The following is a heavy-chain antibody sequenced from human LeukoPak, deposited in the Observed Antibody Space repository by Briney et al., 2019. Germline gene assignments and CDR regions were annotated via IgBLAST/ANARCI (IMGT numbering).Heavy chain of an antibody. CDR2: INHSGST. CDR3: ARGYYGSGSHCCHMDV. CDR1: VGSFSSYY. Sequence: PSETLSLTCAVYVGSFSSYYWSWIRQPPGKGLEWIGEINHSGSTNYNSSLKSRVTISVDTSKNQFSLKLSSVTAADTAVYYCARGYYGSGSHCCHMDVWGKGTTITVS. D-gene: IGHD3-10*01. V-gene: IGHV4-34*01. J-gene: IGHJ6*03.